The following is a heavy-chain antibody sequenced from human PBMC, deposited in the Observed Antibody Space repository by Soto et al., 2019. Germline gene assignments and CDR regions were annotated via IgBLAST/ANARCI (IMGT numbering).Heavy chain of an antibody. D-gene: IGHD3-9*01. V-gene: IGHV3-30-3*01. CDR3: ARKSRDLTGYPNFDY. CDR2: ISYDGSNK. J-gene: IGHJ4*02. CDR1: GFTFSSYA. Sequence: QVQLVESGGGVVQPGRSLRLSCAASGFTFSSYAMHWVRQAPGKGLEWVAVISYDGSNKYYADSVKGRFTISRDNSKNTLYLQMNSLRAEDTAVYYCARKSRDLTGYPNFDYWGQGTLVTVSS.